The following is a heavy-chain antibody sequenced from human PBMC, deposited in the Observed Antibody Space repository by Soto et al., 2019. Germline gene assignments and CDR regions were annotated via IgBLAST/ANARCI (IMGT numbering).Heavy chain of an antibody. CDR1: GYTFTGYY. D-gene: IGHD2-8*01. V-gene: IGHV1-2*04. Sequence: ASVKVSCKASGYTFTGYYMHWVRQAPGQGLEWMGWINPNSGGTNYAQKFQGWVTMTRDTSTSTAYMELRSLRSDDTAVYYCARMVYAIRDYYYMDVWGKGTTVTVSS. CDR2: INPNSGGT. CDR3: ARMVYAIRDYYYMDV. J-gene: IGHJ6*03.